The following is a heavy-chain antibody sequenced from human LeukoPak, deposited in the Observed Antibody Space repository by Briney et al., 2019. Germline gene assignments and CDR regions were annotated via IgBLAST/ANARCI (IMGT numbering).Heavy chain of an antibody. J-gene: IGHJ4*02. CDR2: ISSSSSYI. Sequence: GGSLRLSCAASGFTFSSYSMNWVRQAPGKGLEWVSSISSSSSYIYCADSVKGRFTISRDNAKNSLYLQMNSLRAEDTAVYYCARLGPNVATDYWGQGTLVTVPS. CDR1: GFTFSSYS. D-gene: IGHD5-12*01. CDR3: ARLGPNVATDY. V-gene: IGHV3-21*01.